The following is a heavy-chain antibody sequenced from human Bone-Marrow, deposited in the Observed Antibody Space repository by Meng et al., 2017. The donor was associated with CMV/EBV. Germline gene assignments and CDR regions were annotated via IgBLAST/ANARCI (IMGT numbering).Heavy chain of an antibody. CDR2: ISSSSSYI. Sequence: GGSLRLSCAASGFTFSSYSMNWVRQAPGKGLEWVSSISSSSSYIYYADSVKGRFTISRDNAKNSLYLQMNSLRAEDTAVYYCARGRTPSSIVAPEPFDYWGQGTLVTVSS. CDR3: ARGRTPSSIVAPEPFDY. CDR1: GFTFSSYS. V-gene: IGHV3-21*01. J-gene: IGHJ4*02. D-gene: IGHD6-6*01.